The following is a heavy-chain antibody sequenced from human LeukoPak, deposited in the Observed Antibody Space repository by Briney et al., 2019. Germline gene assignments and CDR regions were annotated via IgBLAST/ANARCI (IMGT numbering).Heavy chain of an antibody. Sequence: PGGSLRLSCVASGFTFSYYGMHWVRQAPGKGLEGVAFIRYDGSNEYYAESVKGRFTISRDNSKNTLYLQMNSLRVEDTAAYYCAKIEGKYQLANIPDSWGQGTLVTVSS. CDR1: GFTFSYYG. J-gene: IGHJ4*02. V-gene: IGHV3-30*02. CDR3: AKIEGKYQLANIPDS. CDR2: IRYDGSNE. D-gene: IGHD2-2*01.